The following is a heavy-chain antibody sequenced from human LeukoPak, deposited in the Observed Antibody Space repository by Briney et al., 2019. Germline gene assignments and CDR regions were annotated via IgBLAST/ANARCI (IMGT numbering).Heavy chain of an antibody. D-gene: IGHD2-15*01. CDR2: ISASGGTT. Sequence: GGSLRLSCAASGFTFTTYAMNWVRQAPGKGLEWVSGISASGGTTYYADPVKGRFTISRDNSKMTLYLQMNSLRGEDTALYYCAKGGGGHCSGGFCSNFDYWGQGALVTVSA. CDR1: GFTFTTYA. CDR3: AKGGGGHCSGGFCSNFDY. V-gene: IGHV3-23*01. J-gene: IGHJ4*02.